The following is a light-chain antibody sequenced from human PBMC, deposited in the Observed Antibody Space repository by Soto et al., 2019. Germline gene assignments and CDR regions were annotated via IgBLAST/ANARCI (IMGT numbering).Light chain of an antibody. CDR1: QSLSNY. CDR3: QQSSTTPLT. V-gene: IGKV1-39*01. J-gene: IGKJ4*01. CDR2: AAS. Sequence: DIQMTQSPSSLSASVGDRDTITCRASQSLSNYLNWYQQKPGKAPKLLMYAASNLQSGVPSRFSGSGSGTDFTLTISSLQPEDFATYYCQQSSTTPLTFGGGTKVEIK.